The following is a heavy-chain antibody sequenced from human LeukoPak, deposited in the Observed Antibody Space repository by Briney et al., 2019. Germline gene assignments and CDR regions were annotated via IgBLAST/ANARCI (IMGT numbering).Heavy chain of an antibody. J-gene: IGHJ4*02. CDR2: IYYSGST. V-gene: IGHV4-59*01. Sequence: SETLSLTCTVSGGSISSYYWSWIRQPPGKGLEWIGYIYYSGSTNYNPSLKSRVTISVDTSKNQFSLKLSSVTAADTAVYYCARACRDGYNRFDYWGQGTLVTVSS. CDR3: ARACRDGYNRFDY. D-gene: IGHD5-24*01. CDR1: GGSISSYY.